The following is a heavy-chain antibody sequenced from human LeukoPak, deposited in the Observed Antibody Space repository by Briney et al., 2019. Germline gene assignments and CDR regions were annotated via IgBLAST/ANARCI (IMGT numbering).Heavy chain of an antibody. D-gene: IGHD5-24*01. CDR1: GFTFGGFS. Sequence: GGSLRLSCAASGFTFGGFSMNWVRQAPGKGLEWVSVIYSGGSTYYAGSVKGRFTISRDNSKNTLFLQMNSLRAEDTAVYYCARDGRRGDGYNLYYFDFWGQGTLVTVSS. CDR2: IYSGGST. V-gene: IGHV3-53*01. CDR3: ARDGRRGDGYNLYYFDF. J-gene: IGHJ4*02.